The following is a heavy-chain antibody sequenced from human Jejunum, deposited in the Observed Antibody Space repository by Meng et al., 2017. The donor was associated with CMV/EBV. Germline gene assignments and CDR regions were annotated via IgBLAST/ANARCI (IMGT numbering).Heavy chain of an antibody. D-gene: IGHD3-22*01. J-gene: IGHJ4*02. CDR2: IIAVLKTP. CDR1: GHSFTSYA. Sequence: QVQLVQSGAEVKKPGASVKVSCKASGHSFTSYAISWVRQAPGQGLEWMGGIIAVLKTPTYAQKFRGRLTITADESTGTTYMDLTSLTSEDTAVYYCARGFSNGYLPFDYWGQGTLVTVSS. V-gene: IGHV1-69*13. CDR3: ARGFSNGYLPFDY.